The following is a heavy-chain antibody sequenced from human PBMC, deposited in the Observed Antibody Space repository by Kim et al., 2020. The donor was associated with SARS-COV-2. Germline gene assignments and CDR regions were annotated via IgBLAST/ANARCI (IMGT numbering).Heavy chain of an antibody. V-gene: IGHV3-23*01. Sequence: GGSLRLSCAASGFTFNSYAMSWVRQAPGKGLEWVSAISCSGGTTYYADSVKGRFTISRDNSKNTLYLQMNSLRAEDTAVYYCAKDGRITMSPFGQGTLVPVSS. J-gene: IGHJ5*02. D-gene: IGHD3-10*02. CDR2: ISCSGGTT. CDR1: GFTFNSYA. CDR3: AKDGRITMSP.